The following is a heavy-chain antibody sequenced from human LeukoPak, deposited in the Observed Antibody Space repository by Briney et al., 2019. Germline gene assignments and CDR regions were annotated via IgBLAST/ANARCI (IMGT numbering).Heavy chain of an antibody. Sequence: SETLSLTCAVSGGSISSSNWWSWVRQPPGKGLEWIGYIYYSGSTYYNPSLKSRVTISVDTSKNQFSLKLSSVTAADTAVYYCARSSGIRGVITGWGQGTLVTVSS. CDR3: ARSSGIRGVITG. D-gene: IGHD3-10*01. V-gene: IGHV4-4*02. CDR2: IYYSGST. J-gene: IGHJ4*02. CDR1: GGSISSSNW.